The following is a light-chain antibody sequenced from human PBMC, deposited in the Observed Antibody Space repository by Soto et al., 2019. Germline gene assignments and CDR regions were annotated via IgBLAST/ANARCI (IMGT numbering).Light chain of an antibody. J-gene: IGKJ1*01. CDR3: QQFQTGPWT. Sequence: EIVMTQSPATLSVSPGERATLSCRAGQSVGPDLAWYQQKPGQGPRLLIYLASTRAPGIPARFSGSGSGTECALTISSVQAEDFAIYYCQQFQTGPWTFGQGTKVEIK. CDR2: LAS. CDR1: QSVGPD. V-gene: IGKV3-15*01.